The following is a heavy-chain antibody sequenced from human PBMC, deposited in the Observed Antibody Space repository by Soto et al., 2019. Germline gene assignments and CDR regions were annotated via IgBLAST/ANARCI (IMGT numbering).Heavy chain of an antibody. CDR2: INPNSGGT. Sequence: ASVKDSCKASGYTFTGYYLHWVRQAPGQGLEWMGWINPNSGGTNYAQKFQGRVTMTRDTSLRPAYMELSRLRSDDTAAHYCARGIARDSWFDPCGQRTRITVSS. V-gene: IGHV1-2*02. J-gene: IGHJ5*02. CDR1: GYTFTGYY. D-gene: IGHD6-13*01. CDR3: ARGIARDSWFDP.